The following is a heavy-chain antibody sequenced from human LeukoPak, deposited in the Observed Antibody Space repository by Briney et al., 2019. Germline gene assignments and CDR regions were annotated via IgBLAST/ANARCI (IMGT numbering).Heavy chain of an antibody. CDR2: IKQDGSEK. J-gene: IGHJ3*02. CDR3: ARFTPRYLGAFDI. CDR1: GLTFSSYW. V-gene: IGHV3-7*03. D-gene: IGHD3-9*01. Sequence: PGGSLGLSCAASGLTFSSYWMSWVRQAPGKGLEWVANIKQDGSEKYYVDSVKGRFTISRDNAKNSLYLQMNSLRAEDTAVYYCARFTPRYLGAFDIWGQGTMVTVSS.